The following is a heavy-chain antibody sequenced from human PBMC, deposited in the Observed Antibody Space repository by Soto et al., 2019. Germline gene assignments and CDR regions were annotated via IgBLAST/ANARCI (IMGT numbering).Heavy chain of an antibody. CDR2: IIPMFGKA. CDR1: GGTFSRYA. D-gene: IGHD3-22*01. Sequence: SVKVSCKASGGTFSRYAINWVRQAPGQGLEWIGGIIPMFGKANYAQKFQDRVTITADESTSTGYMELRSLTSEDTAVYYCARDGTLYDSSGYYYLYWGQGTLVTVSS. J-gene: IGHJ4*02. CDR3: ARDGTLYDSSGYYYLY. V-gene: IGHV1-69*13.